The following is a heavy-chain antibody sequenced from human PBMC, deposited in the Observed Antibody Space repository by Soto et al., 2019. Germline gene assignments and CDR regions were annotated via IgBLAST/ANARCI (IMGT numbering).Heavy chain of an antibody. CDR2: IWYDGSNK. CDR1: GFTFSSYG. D-gene: IGHD1-1*01. J-gene: IGHJ4*02. Sequence: GGSLRLSCAASGFTFSSYGMHWVRQAPGKGLEWVAVIWYDGSNKYYADSVKGRFTISRDNSKNTLYLQMNSLRAEDTAVYYCARDVPGTNFDYWGQGTLVTVSS. CDR3: ARDVPGTNFDY. V-gene: IGHV3-33*01.